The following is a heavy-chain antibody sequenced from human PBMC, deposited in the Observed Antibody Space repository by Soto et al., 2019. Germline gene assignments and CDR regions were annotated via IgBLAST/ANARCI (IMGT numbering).Heavy chain of an antibody. CDR2: IYSGGST. CDR3: AREGLYGSGCYFDY. D-gene: IGHD3-10*01. V-gene: IGHV3-53*01. CDR1: GFTVSSNY. J-gene: IGHJ4*02. Sequence: GGSLRLSCAASGFTVSSNYMSWVRQAPGKGLEWVSVIYSGGSTYYADSVKGRLTISRDNSKNTLYLQMNSLRAEDTAVYYCAREGLYGSGCYFDYWGQGTLVTVSS.